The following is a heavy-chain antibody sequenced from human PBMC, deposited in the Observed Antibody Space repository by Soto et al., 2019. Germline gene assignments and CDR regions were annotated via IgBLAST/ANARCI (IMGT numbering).Heavy chain of an antibody. CDR2: ISSSSSTI. V-gene: IGHV3-48*01. D-gene: IGHD3-10*01. CDR1: GFTFSSYS. CDR3: ARDPAVVTMVRGVNYFDY. Sequence: GGSLRLSCAASGFTFSSYSMNWVRQAPGKGLEWVSYISSSSSTIYYADSVKGRFTISRDNAKNSLYLQMNSLRAEDTAVYYCARDPAVVTMVRGVNYFDYWGQGTLVTVSS. J-gene: IGHJ4*02.